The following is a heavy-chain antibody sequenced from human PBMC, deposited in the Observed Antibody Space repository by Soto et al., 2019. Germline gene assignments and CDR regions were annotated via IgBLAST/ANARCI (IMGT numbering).Heavy chain of an antibody. CDR3: ARELQRGLDV. CDR1: REGLTVYL. V-gene: IGHV1-2*06. Sequence: SCREGLTVYLRQWVRQATGQGPEWMGRIYGNTADIIYAQRFQGRVTMTADTSLHTAYMELSGLSSDDTAVYYCARELQRGLDVRGQGTTVPVSS. CDR2: IYGNTADI. J-gene: IGHJ6*02.